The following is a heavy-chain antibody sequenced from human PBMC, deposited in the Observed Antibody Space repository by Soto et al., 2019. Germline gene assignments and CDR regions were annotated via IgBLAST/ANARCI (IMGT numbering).Heavy chain of an antibody. CDR3: AYSTTVTTSAWFDP. CDR2: ISYDGSNK. D-gene: IGHD4-17*01. J-gene: IGHJ5*02. CDR1: GFTFSSYG. Sequence: QVQLVESGGGVVQPGRSLRLSCAASGFTFSSYGMHWVRQAPGKGLEWVAVISYDGSNKYYADSVKGRFTSFRDNSKNTLYLQMNSLRAEDTAVYYCAYSTTVTTSAWFDPWGQGTLVTVSS. V-gene: IGHV3-30*03.